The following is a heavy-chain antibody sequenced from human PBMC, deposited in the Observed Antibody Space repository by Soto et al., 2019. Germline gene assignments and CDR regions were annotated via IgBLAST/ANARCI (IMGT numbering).Heavy chain of an antibody. CDR2: IYYSGST. Sequence: QVHLQESGPGLLKPSETLTLTCTVSGGSLNNGNYYWSWLRQPPVKALEWIGHIYYSGSTSYNPSLKGRVIMSIDMSKSQFSLRLTSVTAADTAVYFCARDTGVGLSGRWFDPWGQGALITVAS. V-gene: IGHV4-61*01. CDR1: GGSLNNGNYY. D-gene: IGHD2-15*01. J-gene: IGHJ5*02. CDR3: ARDTGVGLSGRWFDP.